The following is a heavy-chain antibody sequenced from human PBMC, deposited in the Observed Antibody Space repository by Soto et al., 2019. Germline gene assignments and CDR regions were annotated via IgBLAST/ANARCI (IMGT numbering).Heavy chain of an antibody. CDR1: GFTFSSYG. Sequence: QVQLVESGGGVVQPGRSLRLSCAASGFTFSSYGMHWVRQAPGKGLEWVAVIWYDGSNKYYADSVKGRFTISRDNSKNTLYLQMNSLRAEDTAVYYCARASLNIVAADYWGQGTLVTVSS. D-gene: IGHD5-12*01. CDR3: ARASLNIVAADY. V-gene: IGHV3-33*01. CDR2: IWYDGSNK. J-gene: IGHJ4*02.